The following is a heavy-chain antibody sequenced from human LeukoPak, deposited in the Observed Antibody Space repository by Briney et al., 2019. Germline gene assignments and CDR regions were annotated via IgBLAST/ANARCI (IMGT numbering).Heavy chain of an antibody. D-gene: IGHD1-14*01. CDR2: ISGSGSDI. V-gene: IGHV3-48*03. CDR3: AGGGPEEDYFDC. CDR1: GFTFSTYE. J-gene: IGHJ4*02. Sequence: GGSLRLSCAASGFTFSTYEMNWVRQAPGKGLEWVSYISGSGSDIYYADSVKGRFTISRDNAKNSLYLQMTSLRAEDSAVYYCAGGGPEEDYFDCWGQGTLVTVSS.